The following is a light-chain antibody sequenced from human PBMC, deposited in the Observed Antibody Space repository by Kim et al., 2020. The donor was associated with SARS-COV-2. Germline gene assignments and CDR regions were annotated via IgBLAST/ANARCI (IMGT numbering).Light chain of an antibody. Sequence: EIVLTQSPGTLSLSLGERATLSCRTTQSVSNNYLAWYQQKPGQAPRLLISGASSRATGIPDRFSGSGSGTDFTLTISRLEPEDFAVYYCHQYDSSWTFGQGTKGDSK. V-gene: IGKV3-20*01. CDR2: GAS. CDR3: HQYDSSWT. CDR1: QSVSNNY. J-gene: IGKJ1*01.